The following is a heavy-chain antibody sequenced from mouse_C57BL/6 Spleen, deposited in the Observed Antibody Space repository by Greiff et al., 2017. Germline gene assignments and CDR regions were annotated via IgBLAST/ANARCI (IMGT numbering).Heavy chain of an antibody. V-gene: IGHV1-52*01. CDR2: IDPSDSET. CDR3: ARKGDDDYCFAY. Sequence: QVQLQQPGAELVRPGSSVKLSCKASGYTFTSYWMHWVKQRPIQGLEWIGNIDPSDSETHYNQKFKDKATLTVDKSSSTAYMQLSSLTSEDSAVYYCARKGDDDYCFAYWGQGTLVTVSA. D-gene: IGHD2-4*01. CDR1: GYTFTSYW. J-gene: IGHJ3*01.